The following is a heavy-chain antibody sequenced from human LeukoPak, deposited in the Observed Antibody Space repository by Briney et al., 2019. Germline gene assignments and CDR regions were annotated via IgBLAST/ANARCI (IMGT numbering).Heavy chain of an antibody. D-gene: IGHD3-16*01. CDR3: ARRGNQLRTLYYFDY. CDR1: GDPGSSANYY. V-gene: IGHV4-39*07. CDR2: ISYTGSP. Sequence: SETLSLTCTVSGDPGSSANYYWGWIRQSPGKGLEWIGRISYTGSPYYNPSLKSRVTISIDKPNHQFSLKVTSVTAADTAVYYCARRGNQLRTLYYFDYWGQGTLVTVSS. J-gene: IGHJ4*02.